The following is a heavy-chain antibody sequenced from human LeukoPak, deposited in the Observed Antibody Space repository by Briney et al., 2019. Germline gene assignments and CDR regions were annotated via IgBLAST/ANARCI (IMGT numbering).Heavy chain of an antibody. D-gene: IGHD6-19*01. CDR2: IYSGGST. Sequence: GGSLRLSCAASGFTVSSNYMSWVRQAPGKGLEWVSVIYSGGSTYYADSVKGRFTISRDNSKNTLYLQMNCLRAEDTAVYYCAREGQWLADDAFDIWGQGTMVTVSS. V-gene: IGHV3-66*01. CDR1: GFTVSSNY. CDR3: AREGQWLADDAFDI. J-gene: IGHJ3*02.